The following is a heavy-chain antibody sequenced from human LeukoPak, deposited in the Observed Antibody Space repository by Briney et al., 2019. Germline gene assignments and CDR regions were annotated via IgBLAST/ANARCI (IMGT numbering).Heavy chain of an antibody. V-gene: IGHV4-31*03. Sequence: SETLSLTCTVSGGSISSGGYYWSWIRQHPGKGLEWIGYIHYSGSTYYNPSLKSRVTISVDTSKNQFSLKLSSVTAADTAVYYCARRRQHIAVAGNSWFDPWGQGTLVTVSS. J-gene: IGHJ5*02. D-gene: IGHD6-19*01. CDR2: IHYSGST. CDR3: ARRRQHIAVAGNSWFDP. CDR1: GGSISSGGYY.